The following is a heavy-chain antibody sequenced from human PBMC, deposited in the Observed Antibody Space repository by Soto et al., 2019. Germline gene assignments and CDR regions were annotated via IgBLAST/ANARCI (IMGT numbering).Heavy chain of an antibody. CDR3: ARDIAAATYYYGMDV. CDR2: ISWNSGSI. Sequence: PGGSLRLSCAASGFTFDDYAMHRVRQAPGKGLEWVSGISWNSGSIGYADSVKGRFTISRDNAKNSLYLQMNSLRAEDTALYYCARDIAAATYYYGMDVWGQGTTVTVSS. J-gene: IGHJ6*02. D-gene: IGHD6-13*01. V-gene: IGHV3-9*01. CDR1: GFTFDDYA.